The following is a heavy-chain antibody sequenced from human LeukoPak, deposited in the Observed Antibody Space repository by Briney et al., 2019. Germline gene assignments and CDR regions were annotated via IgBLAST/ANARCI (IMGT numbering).Heavy chain of an antibody. Sequence: PGGSLRLSCAASGFTFSNYAMSWVRRAPGKGLEWVSGISGGGVSTYYADSVKGRFTISRDNSKNTLYLQMNSLRAEDTAVYYCAKDRNTGYSSGWYNFDYWGQGTLVTVSS. CDR1: GFTFSNYA. CDR3: AKDRNTGYSSGWYNFDY. D-gene: IGHD6-19*01. V-gene: IGHV3-23*01. CDR2: ISGGGVST. J-gene: IGHJ4*02.